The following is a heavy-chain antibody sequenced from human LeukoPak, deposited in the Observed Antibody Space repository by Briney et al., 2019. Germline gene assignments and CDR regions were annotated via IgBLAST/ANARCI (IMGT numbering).Heavy chain of an antibody. V-gene: IGHV3-30*18. CDR3: AKNGGSYYYYYYYMDV. D-gene: IGHD1-26*01. Sequence: GGSLRLSCAASGFTFSSYGMHWVRQAPGKGLEWVAVISYDGSNKYYADSVKGRFTISRDNSKNTLYLQMNSLRAEDTAVYYCAKNGGSYYYYYYYMDVWGKGTTVTVSS. J-gene: IGHJ6*03. CDR1: GFTFSSYG. CDR2: ISYDGSNK.